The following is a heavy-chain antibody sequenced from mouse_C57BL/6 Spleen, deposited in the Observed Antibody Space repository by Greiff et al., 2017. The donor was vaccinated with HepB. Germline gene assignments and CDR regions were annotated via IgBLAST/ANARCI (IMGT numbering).Heavy chain of an antibody. CDR1: GYTFTSYG. D-gene: IGHD1-1*01. V-gene: IGHV1-81*01. J-gene: IGHJ3*01. CDR2: IYPRSGNT. Sequence: VQLQQSGAELARPGASVKLSCKASGYTFTSYGISWVKQRTGQGLEWIGEIYPRSGNTYYNEKFKGKATLTADKSSSTAYMELRSLTSEDSAVYFCARGYCGSSYGFAYWGQGTLVTVSA. CDR3: ARGYCGSSYGFAY.